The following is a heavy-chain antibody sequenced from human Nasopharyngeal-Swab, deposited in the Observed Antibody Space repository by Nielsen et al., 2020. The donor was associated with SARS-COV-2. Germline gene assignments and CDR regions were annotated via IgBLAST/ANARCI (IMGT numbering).Heavy chain of an antibody. CDR1: GFTLGTYW. CDR2: IKQDGSEK. V-gene: IGHV3-7*01. Sequence: GESLKISCAASGFTLGTYWMTWVRQAPGKGLEWVANIKQDGSEKYYVDSVKGRFTISRDNAKNSLYLQMNSLRAEDTAVYYCARVGWWFHYYFDYWGQGTLATVSS. CDR3: ARVGWWFHYYFDY. J-gene: IGHJ4*02. D-gene: IGHD2-15*01.